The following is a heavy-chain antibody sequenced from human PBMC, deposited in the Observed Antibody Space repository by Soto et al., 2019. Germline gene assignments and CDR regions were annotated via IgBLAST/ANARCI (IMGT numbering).Heavy chain of an antibody. CDR3: AKQGKDFYDTGRGMDV. J-gene: IGHJ6*02. Sequence: QVQLVESGGGVVQPGRSLRLSCAASGFTFSSYGMHWVRQAPGKGLEWVAVILYDGTNKHYADSVKGRFTISRDNPKNPVYLQMNSLRPEDTAVYYCAKQGKDFYDTGRGMDVWGQGTTVTVAS. D-gene: IGHD3-22*01. CDR1: GFTFSSYG. CDR2: ILYDGTNK. V-gene: IGHV3-30*18.